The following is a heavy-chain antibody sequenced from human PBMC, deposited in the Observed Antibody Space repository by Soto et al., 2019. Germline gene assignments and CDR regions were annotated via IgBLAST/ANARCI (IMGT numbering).Heavy chain of an antibody. D-gene: IGHD2-15*01. Sequence: PSETLSLTCTVSGGFISTYYWSWIRQPPGKGLEWIGYIYYSGSTNYNPSFKSRVTISVDTSKNQFSLNLSSVTAADTAVYYCARDSGGGAGGINYWGQGNQVTVSS. V-gene: IGHV4-59*01. CDR3: ARDSGGGAGGINY. CDR2: IYYSGST. CDR1: GGFISTYY. J-gene: IGHJ4*02.